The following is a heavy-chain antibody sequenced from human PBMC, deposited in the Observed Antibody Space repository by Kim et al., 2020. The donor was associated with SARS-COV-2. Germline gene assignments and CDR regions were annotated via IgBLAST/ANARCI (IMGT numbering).Heavy chain of an antibody. D-gene: IGHD3-3*01. V-gene: IGHV3-30*02. J-gene: IGHJ4*02. CDR3: AKDSLRFLEWYVYYFDY. Sequence: VKGRFTISRDNSKNTLYLQMNSLRAEDTAVYYCAKDSLRFLEWYVYYFDYWGQGTLVTVSS.